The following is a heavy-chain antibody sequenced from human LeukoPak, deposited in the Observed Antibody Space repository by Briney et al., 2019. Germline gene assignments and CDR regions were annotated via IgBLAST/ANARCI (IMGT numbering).Heavy chain of an antibody. V-gene: IGHV3-23*01. J-gene: IGHJ4*02. D-gene: IGHD2-2*02. CDR3: AKFKGKYPQFYFDD. Sequence: GGSLRLSCAASGLTFSSYGMSWVPHARGKGLERGSGISDSGAGTYYADSVKGRFTISRDNSKNTLYLQMNSLGAEDTAVYYCAKFKGKYPQFYFDDWGQGTLVTVSS. CDR1: GLTFSSYG. CDR2: ISDSGAGT.